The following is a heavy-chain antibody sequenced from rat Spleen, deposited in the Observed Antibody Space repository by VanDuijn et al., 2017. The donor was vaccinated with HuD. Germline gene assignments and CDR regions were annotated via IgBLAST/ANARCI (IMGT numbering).Heavy chain of an antibody. CDR3: ARAPGNGYVMDA. V-gene: IGHV2S12*01. J-gene: IGHJ4*01. Sequence: QVQLKESGPGLVQPSQTLSLTCTVSGFSLTSNGVSWVRQPPGKGLEWIAAISSGGSTYYNSALKSRLSISRDTSNNHIFLKMNSLQSEDTATYHCARAPGNGYVMDAWGQGASVTVSS. CDR2: ISSGGST. CDR1: GFSLTSNG. D-gene: IGHD5-1*01.